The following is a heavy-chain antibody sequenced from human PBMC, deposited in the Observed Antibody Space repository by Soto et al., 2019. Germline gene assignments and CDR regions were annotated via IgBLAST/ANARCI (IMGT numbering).Heavy chain of an antibody. Sequence: PSETLSLTCTVSGGSISSGGYYWSWIRQHPGKGLEWIGYIYYSGSTYYNPSLKSRVTISVDTSKNQFSLKLSSVTAADTAVYYCARAPWGNSHDAFDIWGQGTMVTVSS. J-gene: IGHJ3*02. CDR3: ARAPWGNSHDAFDI. D-gene: IGHD3-16*01. CDR1: GGSISSGGYY. CDR2: IYYSGST. V-gene: IGHV4-31*03.